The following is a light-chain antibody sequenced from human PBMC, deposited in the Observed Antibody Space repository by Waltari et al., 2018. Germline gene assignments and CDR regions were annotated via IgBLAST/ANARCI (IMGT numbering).Light chain of an antibody. CDR2: RDD. V-gene: IGLV3-9*02. CDR1: NLTSQR. CDR3: QVWHNTNAI. J-gene: IGLJ2*01. Sequence: SYDLTQPRSVSVALGETATITCVGPNLTSQRVHWCRQKTGQAPVLVIFRDDNRPSGIPERFSASNSGNTATLNITRAQAGDEGDYYCQVWHNTNAIFGGGTKLTVL.